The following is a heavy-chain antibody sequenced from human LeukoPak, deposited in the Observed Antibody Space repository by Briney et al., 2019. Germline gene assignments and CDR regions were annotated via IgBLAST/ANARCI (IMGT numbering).Heavy chain of an antibody. CDR3: ASGARYNWFDP. J-gene: IGHJ5*02. CDR1: GFTFSSYS. V-gene: IGHV3-21*01. CDR2: ITSSSSYI. Sequence: GGSLRLSCAASGFTFSSYSMNWVRQAPGKGLEWVSSITSSSSYIYYADSVKGRFTISRDNAKNSLYLQMNSLRAEDTAVYYRASGARYNWFDPWGQGTLVTVSS. D-gene: IGHD3-10*01.